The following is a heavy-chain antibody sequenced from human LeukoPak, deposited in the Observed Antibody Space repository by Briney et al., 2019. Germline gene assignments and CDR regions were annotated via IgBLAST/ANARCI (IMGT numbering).Heavy chain of an antibody. D-gene: IGHD6-19*01. V-gene: IGHV3-23*01. J-gene: IGHJ4*02. CDR1: GFTFSSYA. CDR3: AKVGLEDYFDY. CDR2: ISGSGGST. Sequence: GGSLRLSCAASGFTFSSYAMSWVRQAPGKGLEWVSAISGSGGSTYYADSVKGRFPISRDNSKNPLYLQVNSLRAEDTAVYYCAKVGLEDYFDYWGQGTLVTVSS.